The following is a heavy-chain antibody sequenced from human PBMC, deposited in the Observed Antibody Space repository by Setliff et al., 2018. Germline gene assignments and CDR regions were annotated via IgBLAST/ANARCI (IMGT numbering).Heavy chain of an antibody. J-gene: IGHJ3*02. D-gene: IGHD6-13*01. CDR3: ARRLPKISAGGTAAFDI. CDR2: IYWDDDK. CDR1: GFSLSTSGVG. Sequence: SGPTLVNPTQTLTLTCTFSGFSLSTSGVGVGWIRQPPGKALEWLALIYWDDDKRYSPSLKSRLTITKDTSKNQVVLTMTNMDPVDTATYYCARRLPKISAGGTAAFDIWGQGTMVTVSS. V-gene: IGHV2-5*02.